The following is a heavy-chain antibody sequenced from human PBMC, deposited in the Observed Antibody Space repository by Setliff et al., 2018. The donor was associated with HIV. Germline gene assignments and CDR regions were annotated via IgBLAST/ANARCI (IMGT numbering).Heavy chain of an antibody. J-gene: IGHJ6*02. Sequence: SETLSLTCIVSGDAISNGLYWGWIRQPPGKGLEWIGTVSDSGSGHYNPPLNSRVAISVDTSKNQLSLKLSSVTAADTAVYYCARPVSKYFYGMDVWGLGTTVTVSS. V-gene: IGHV4-38-2*02. CDR2: VSDSGSG. CDR3: ARPVSKYFYGMDV. CDR1: GDAISNGLY.